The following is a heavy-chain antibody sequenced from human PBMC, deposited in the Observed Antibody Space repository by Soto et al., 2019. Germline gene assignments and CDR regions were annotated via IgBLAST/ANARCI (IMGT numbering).Heavy chain of an antibody. Sequence: QVQLQESGPGLVKPSETLSLTCTVSGGSISSYYWSWIRQPPGKGLEWIGYIYYSGSTNYNPSLKRRVTISVDTSKNQFSLKLSSVTAADTAVYYCARHPDYDILTGFDYWGQGTLVTVSS. J-gene: IGHJ4*02. CDR2: IYYSGST. D-gene: IGHD3-9*01. CDR3: ARHPDYDILTGFDY. CDR1: GGSISSYY. V-gene: IGHV4-59*08.